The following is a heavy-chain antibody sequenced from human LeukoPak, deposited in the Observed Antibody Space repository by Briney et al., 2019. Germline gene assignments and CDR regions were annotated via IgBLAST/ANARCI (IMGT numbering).Heavy chain of an antibody. V-gene: IGHV3-48*02. CDR1: GFTFSSFS. J-gene: IGHJ4*02. CDR3: ARRRDYFDY. Sequence: GGSLRLSCAASGFTFSSFSMNWVRQAPGKGLEWVSFISSGSSTIYYADSVKGRFTVSRDNAKNSLYLQVNSLRDEDTAVYYCARRRDYFDYWGQGTLVTVSS. CDR2: ISSGSSTI.